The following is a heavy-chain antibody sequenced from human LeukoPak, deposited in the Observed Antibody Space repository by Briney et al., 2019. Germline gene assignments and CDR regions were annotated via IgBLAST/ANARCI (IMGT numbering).Heavy chain of an antibody. J-gene: IGHJ4*02. Sequence: GGSLRLSCGASGFTFSSYAMSWVRQAPGKGLEWVSAISVSGGSTYYADAVKGRFTISRDNSKNTLYLQMNSLRAEDTAVYYCAKDDNGFDYWGQGTLVTVSS. V-gene: IGHV3-23*01. CDR3: AKDDNGFDY. D-gene: IGHD2-8*01. CDR2: ISVSGGST. CDR1: GFTFSSYA.